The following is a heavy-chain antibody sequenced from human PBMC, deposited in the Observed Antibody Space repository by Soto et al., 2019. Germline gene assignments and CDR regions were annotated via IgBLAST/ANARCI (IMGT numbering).Heavy chain of an antibody. J-gene: IGHJ6*02. V-gene: IGHV4-59*01. CDR2: IYYSGST. Sequence: SSETLSLTCTVSGGSISSYYWSWIRQPPGKGLEWIGYIYYSGSTNYNPSLKSRVTISVDTSKNQFSLKLSSVTAADTAVYYCARDGSSSWHYYYGMDVWGQGTTVTVSS. CDR1: GGSISSYY. CDR3: ARDGSSSWHYYYGMDV. D-gene: IGHD6-13*01.